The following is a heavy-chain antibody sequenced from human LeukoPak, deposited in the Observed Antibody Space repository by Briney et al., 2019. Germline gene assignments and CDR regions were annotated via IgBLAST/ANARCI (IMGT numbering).Heavy chain of an antibody. D-gene: IGHD2-15*01. V-gene: IGHV3-7*05. CDR3: ATEYKGY. Sequence: GGSLRLSCVGSEFTFSTYWMSWVRQAPGKGLEWLANIKQDGSEEYYVDSVKGRFTISRDNTRNSLYLQINSLRADDTAISYCATEYKGYWGQGTLVTVSS. J-gene: IGHJ4*02. CDR2: IKQDGSEE. CDR1: EFTFSTYW.